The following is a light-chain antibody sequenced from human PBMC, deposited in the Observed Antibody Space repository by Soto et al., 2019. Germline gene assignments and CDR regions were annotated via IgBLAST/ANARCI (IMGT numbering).Light chain of an antibody. J-gene: IGKJ1*01. V-gene: IGKV2-28*01. CDR1: QSLLQSNGYTF. CDR3: MQVLEAWT. Sequence: DIMMSQSPLSLPVTPGEPASISCRSSQSLLQSNGYTFLDWYLQKPGQSPQLLIYLGSNRASGVPDRFSGSGSGTDFTLKISRVEAEDVGVYYCMQVLEAWTFGQGTKVDIK. CDR2: LGS.